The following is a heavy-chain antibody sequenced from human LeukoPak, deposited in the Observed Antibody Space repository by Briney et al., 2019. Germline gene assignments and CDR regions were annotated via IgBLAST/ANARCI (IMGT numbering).Heavy chain of an antibody. CDR2: IYYSGST. V-gene: IGHV4-38-2*02. Sequence: SETLSLTCTVSGYSISSGYYWGWIRQPPGKGLEWIGYIYYSGSTYYNPSLKSRVTISVDTSKNQFSLKLTSVTAADTAVYYCARQTGSGLFILPGGQGTLVTVSS. CDR3: ARQTGSGLFILP. J-gene: IGHJ4*02. D-gene: IGHD3/OR15-3a*01. CDR1: GYSISSGYY.